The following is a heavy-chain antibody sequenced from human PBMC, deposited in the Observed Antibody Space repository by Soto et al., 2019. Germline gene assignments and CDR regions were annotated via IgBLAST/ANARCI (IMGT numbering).Heavy chain of an antibody. D-gene: IGHD6-13*01. CDR2: ISYDGSNK. CDR3: AKGTYSSPLGWFDP. V-gene: IGHV3-30*18. Sequence: GSLRLSCAASGFTFSSYGMHWVRQAPGKGLEWVAVISYDGSNKYYADSVKGRFTISRDNSKNTLYLQMNSLRAEDTAVYYCAKGTYSSPLGWFDPWGQGTLVTVSS. CDR1: GFTFSSYG. J-gene: IGHJ5*02.